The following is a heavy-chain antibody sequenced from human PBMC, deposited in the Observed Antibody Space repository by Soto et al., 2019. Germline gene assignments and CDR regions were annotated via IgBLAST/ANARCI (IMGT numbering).Heavy chain of an antibody. D-gene: IGHD3-10*01. CDR3: AKDDIVGFGDYGMDV. Sequence: GGSLRLSCAASGFTFNKYPLAWFRQPPGKGLEWVSTISDSGGTSTYYADSVKGRFTISRDNSKNTLYLQMNSLRAEDTAVYYCAKDDIVGFGDYGMDVWGQGTTVTVSS. CDR2: ISDSGGTST. V-gene: IGHV3-23*01. J-gene: IGHJ6*02. CDR1: GFTFNKYP.